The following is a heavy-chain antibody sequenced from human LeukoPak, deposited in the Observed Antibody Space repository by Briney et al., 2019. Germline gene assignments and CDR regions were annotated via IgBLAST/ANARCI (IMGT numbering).Heavy chain of an antibody. Sequence: PSETLSLTCTVSGGSISSGSYYWSWVRQPGGKGLEWIGRIYTRRSTNNNPSLKSRVTISVDTSKNHFSLKLSSVTAADTAVYDCARDYYDSSGYYALAFDIWGQGTMVTVSS. D-gene: IGHD3-22*01. V-gene: IGHV4-61*02. CDR1: GGSISSGSYY. J-gene: IGHJ3*02. CDR3: ARDYYDSSGYYALAFDI. CDR2: IYTRRST.